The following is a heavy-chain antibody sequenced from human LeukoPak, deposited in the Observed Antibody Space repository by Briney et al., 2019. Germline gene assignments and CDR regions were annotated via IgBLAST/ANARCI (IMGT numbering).Heavy chain of an antibody. D-gene: IGHD3-10*01. CDR2: LHPNNGAT. CDR3: ARDGPAQMVDFDY. Sequence: ASVTVSCKASGYTFTGSGWYLYWLRQAPGQGLECVGWLHPNNGATGYAQKFQGRVATTTDTSISTAYMELSRLRPDDTAIYYCARDGPAQMVDFDYWGQGTLVTVSS. CDR1: GYTFTGSGWY. J-gene: IGHJ4*02. V-gene: IGHV1-2*02.